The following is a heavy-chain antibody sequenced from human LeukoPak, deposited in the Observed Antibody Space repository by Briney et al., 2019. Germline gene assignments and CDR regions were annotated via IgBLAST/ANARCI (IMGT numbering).Heavy chain of an antibody. J-gene: IGHJ4*02. CDR3: AREYCSGGICYGGDY. V-gene: IGHV1-18*01. CDR2: ISAYNGNT. Sequence: ASVKVSCKASGYTFTSYGISWVRQAPGQGLEWMGWISAYNGNTNYAQKLQGRVTMTTDTSTSTAYMELRGLRSDDTAVYYCAREYCSGGICYGGDYWGQGTLVTVSS. CDR1: GYTFTSYG. D-gene: IGHD2-15*01.